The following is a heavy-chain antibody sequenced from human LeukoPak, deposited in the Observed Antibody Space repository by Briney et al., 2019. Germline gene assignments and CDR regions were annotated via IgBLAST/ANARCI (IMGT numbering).Heavy chain of an antibody. Sequence: PWGSLSLSCAVSGFTFSSYCLTWVRQAPGKGLEWVAKIKQDGSEKYYVDSVRGRFTISRDNARNSVYLQMNSLGAEDTAVYYCARRGTSSSGAHFDYWGGGRTVAVSS. J-gene: IGHJ4*03. CDR3: ARRGTSSSGAHFDY. CDR2: IKQDGSEK. D-gene: IGHD6-13*01. CDR1: GFTFSSYC. V-gene: IGHV3-7*05.